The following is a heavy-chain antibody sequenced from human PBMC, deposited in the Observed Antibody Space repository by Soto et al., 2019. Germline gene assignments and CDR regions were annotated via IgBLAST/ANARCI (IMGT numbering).Heavy chain of an antibody. D-gene: IGHD2-15*01. CDR2: ISYDGSNK. CDR1: GFTFSSYG. Sequence: QVQLVESGGGVVQPGRSLRLSCAASGFTFSSYGMHWVRQAPGKGLEWVAVISYDGSNKYYADSVKGRFTISRDNSXXTLYLQMNSLRAEDTAVYYCAKADIVVVVAATPDYWGQGTLVTVSS. J-gene: IGHJ4*02. CDR3: AKADIVVVVAATPDY. V-gene: IGHV3-30*18.